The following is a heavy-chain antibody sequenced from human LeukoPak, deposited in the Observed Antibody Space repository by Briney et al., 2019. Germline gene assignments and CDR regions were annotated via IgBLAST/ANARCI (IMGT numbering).Heavy chain of an antibody. CDR3: ARENSGIAATDIIDS. CDR2: IYGGHDS. CDR1: DFTVSSFY. V-gene: IGHV3-53*01. Sequence: GGSLRLSCTASDFTVSSFYMSWVRRAPGKGLEWVSAIYGGHDSFYADSVKGRFTISRDNSKNTLYLQMNSLRAEDTAIYYCARENSGIAATDIIDSWGQGTLVTVSS. J-gene: IGHJ4*02. D-gene: IGHD6-13*01.